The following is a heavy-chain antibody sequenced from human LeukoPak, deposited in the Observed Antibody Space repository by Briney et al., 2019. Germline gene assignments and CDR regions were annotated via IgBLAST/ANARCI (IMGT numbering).Heavy chain of an antibody. CDR3: ARDPDLGAMVTSDY. J-gene: IGHJ4*02. V-gene: IGHV1-18*01. CDR2: ISAYNGNT. Sequence: GAPVKVSCKASGYTFTSYGISWVRQAPGHGLEWMGWISAYNGNTNYAQKLQGRVTMTTDTSTSTAYMELRSLRSDDTAVYYCARDPDLGAMVTSDYWGQGTLVTVSS. D-gene: IGHD5-18*01. CDR1: GYTFTSYG.